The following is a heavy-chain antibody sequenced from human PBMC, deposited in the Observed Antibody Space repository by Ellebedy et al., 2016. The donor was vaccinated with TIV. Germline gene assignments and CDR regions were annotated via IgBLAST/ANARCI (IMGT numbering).Heavy chain of an antibody. CDR3: ARDRDFWSGRSPQTD. CDR1: GFTFNSYT. V-gene: IGHV3-21*01. J-gene: IGHJ4*02. CDR2: ISSSSYYI. D-gene: IGHD3-3*01. Sequence: GGSLRLSXAASGFTFNSYTMHWVRQAPGKGLEWVSSISSSSYYIFYADSVKGRFTISRDNAENSLYLQMNSLRAEDTAVYYCARDRDFWSGRSPQTDWGQGTLVTVSS.